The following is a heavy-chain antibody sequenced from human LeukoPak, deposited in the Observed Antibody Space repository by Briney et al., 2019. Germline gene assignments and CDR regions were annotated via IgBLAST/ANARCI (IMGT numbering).Heavy chain of an antibody. Sequence: ASVKVSCKASGYTFTGYYMHWVRQAPGQGLEWMGWINPNSGGTNYAQKFQGRVTMTRDTSISTAYMELSRLRSDDTAVYYCARVERRTTGTTGFGYWGQGTLVTVPS. CDR2: INPNSGGT. V-gene: IGHV1-2*02. CDR3: ARVERRTTGTTGFGY. J-gene: IGHJ4*02. D-gene: IGHD1-1*01. CDR1: GYTFTGYY.